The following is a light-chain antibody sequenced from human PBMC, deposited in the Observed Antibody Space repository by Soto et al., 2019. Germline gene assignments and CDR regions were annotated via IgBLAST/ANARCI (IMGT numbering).Light chain of an antibody. CDR3: SSYAGSNSVGV. J-gene: IGLJ2*01. CDR2: EVN. CDR1: SSDVGGYNY. Sequence: QSALTQPPSASGSPGQSVTISCTGTSSDVGGYNYVSCYQHHPGKAPNLMIYEVNKRPSGVSDRFSGSKSGNTASLTVSGLQAEDEADYYCSSYAGSNSVGVFGGGTKLTVL. V-gene: IGLV2-8*01.